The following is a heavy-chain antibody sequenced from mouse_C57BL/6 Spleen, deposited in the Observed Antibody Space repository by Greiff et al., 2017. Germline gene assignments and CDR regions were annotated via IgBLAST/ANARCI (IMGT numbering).Heavy chain of an antibody. CDR3: ARSFRRGYFDV. CDR2: INPNNGGT. V-gene: IGHV1-18*01. CDR1: GYTFTDYN. J-gene: IGHJ1*03. Sequence: EVQLQQSGPELVKPGASVKIPCKASGYTFTDYNMDWVKQSHGKSLEWIGDINPNNGGTIYNQKFKGKATLTVDKSSSTAYMELRSLTSEDTAVYYCARSFRRGYFDVWGTGTTVTVSS.